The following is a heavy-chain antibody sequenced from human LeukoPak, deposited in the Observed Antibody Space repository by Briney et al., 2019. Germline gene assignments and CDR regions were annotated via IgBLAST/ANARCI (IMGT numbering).Heavy chain of an antibody. CDR1: GFTFSDYG. CDR2: IWYDGSYQ. V-gene: IGHV3-33*01. D-gene: IGHD2-21*01. J-gene: IGHJ4*02. CDR3: ARGVVATGYYFDY. Sequence: PGGSLRLSCAASGFTFSDYGMHWVRQAPGKGLEWVAVIWYDGSYQFYADSVKGRFTISRDNSKSTLYLEMNSPRAEDTAVYCCARGVVATGYYFDYWGQGTLVTVSS.